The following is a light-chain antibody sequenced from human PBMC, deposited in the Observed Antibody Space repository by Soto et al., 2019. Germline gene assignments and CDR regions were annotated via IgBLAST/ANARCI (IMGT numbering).Light chain of an antibody. CDR1: SSDVGAYNY. J-gene: IGLJ3*02. CDR2: EVS. Sequence: QPVLTQPASVSGSPGQSITISCTGTSSDVGAYNYVSWYQQHPDKAPKLMIYEVSKRPSGLSNRFSGSKSGNTASLTISGLQAEDEADYYCTSYTSSSSWVSGGGTKLTVL. CDR3: TSYTSSSSWV. V-gene: IGLV2-14*01.